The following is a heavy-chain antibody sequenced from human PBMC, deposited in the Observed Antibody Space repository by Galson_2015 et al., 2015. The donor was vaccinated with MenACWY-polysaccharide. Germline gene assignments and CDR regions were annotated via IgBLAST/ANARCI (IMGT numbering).Heavy chain of an antibody. CDR1: GYTFTSYD. Sequence: SVKVSCKASGYTFTSYDINWVRQATGQGLEWMGWMNPNSGNTGYAQKFQGRVTMTRNTSINTAYMELSSLTSEDTAVYYCVRDIPTTVTSSQWFDSWGQGTLVTVSS. J-gene: IGHJ5*01. D-gene: IGHD4-17*01. V-gene: IGHV1-8*01. CDR2: MNPNSGNT. CDR3: VRDIPTTVTSSQWFDS.